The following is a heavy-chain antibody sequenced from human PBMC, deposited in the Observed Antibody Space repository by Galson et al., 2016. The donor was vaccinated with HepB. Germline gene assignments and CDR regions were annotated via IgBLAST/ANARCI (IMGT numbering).Heavy chain of an antibody. CDR3: ARDITPYYYGVDV. J-gene: IGHJ6*02. CDR2: ISSGGSAI. Sequence: SLRLSCAVSGFTFSFAWMSWIRQAPGKGLEWVSYISSGGSAIYYAGSVEGRFTISRDNANNLLYLQMNSLRADDTAVYYCARDITPYYYGVDVWGQGTTVTVSS. V-gene: IGHV3-11*01. D-gene: IGHD1-14*01. CDR1: GFTFSFAW.